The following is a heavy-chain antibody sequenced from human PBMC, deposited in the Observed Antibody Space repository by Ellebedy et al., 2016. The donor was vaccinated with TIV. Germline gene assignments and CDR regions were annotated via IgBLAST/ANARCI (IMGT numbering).Heavy chain of an antibody. CDR2: INPNSGGT. J-gene: IGHJ3*02. D-gene: IGHD7-27*01. CDR3: ARMRGDYAFDI. Sequence: AASVQVSCKASGYTFTAYYMLWVRQAPGQGLEWLGRINPNSGGTNYGQQFQGRVTMTRDTSISTAYMELSRLTSDDTVVYYCARMRGDYAFDIWGQGTMVTVSS. V-gene: IGHV1-2*05. CDR1: GYTFTAYY.